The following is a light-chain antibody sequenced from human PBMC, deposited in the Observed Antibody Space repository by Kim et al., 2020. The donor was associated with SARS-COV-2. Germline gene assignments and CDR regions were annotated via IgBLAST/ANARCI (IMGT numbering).Light chain of an antibody. Sequence: SITVSCTGTGSDGGAYEYVSWYQQRPGEAPKLMISDVSFRPPGVSDRFSGSKSGNTAFLTISGLQTEDEADYYCTSYTTSSTLPYVFGAGTKVTVL. CDR1: GSDGGAYEY. CDR3: TSYTTSSTLPYV. J-gene: IGLJ1*01. V-gene: IGLV2-14*03. CDR2: DVS.